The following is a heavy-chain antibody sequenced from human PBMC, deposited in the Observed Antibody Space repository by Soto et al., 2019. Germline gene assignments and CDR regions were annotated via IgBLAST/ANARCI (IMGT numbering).Heavy chain of an antibody. CDR3: ASRYGRYFDY. V-gene: IGHV4-59*08. D-gene: IGHD4-17*01. CDR2: IYYSGST. J-gene: IGHJ4*02. CDR1: GGSISSYY. Sequence: SETLSLTCTVSGGSISSYYWSWIRQPPGKGLEWIGYIYYSGSTNYNPSLKSRVTISVDTSQNQFSLKLSSMTAADTAVYYCASRYGRYFDYWGQGTLVTVSS.